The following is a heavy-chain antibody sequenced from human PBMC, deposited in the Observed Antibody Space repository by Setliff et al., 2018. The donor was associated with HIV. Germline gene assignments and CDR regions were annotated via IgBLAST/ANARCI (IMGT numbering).Heavy chain of an antibody. Sequence: ASVKVSCKASGYTFTSYYMHWVRQAPGQGLEWMGIINPSGGSTSYAQKFQGRVTMTRDTSTSTVYMELSSLRSEDTAVYYCATVIERIDSSGHWFYYWGQGTLVTVSS. CDR3: ATVIERIDSSGHWFYY. CDR1: GYTFTSYY. V-gene: IGHV1-46*01. CDR2: INPSGGST. D-gene: IGHD6-25*01. J-gene: IGHJ4*02.